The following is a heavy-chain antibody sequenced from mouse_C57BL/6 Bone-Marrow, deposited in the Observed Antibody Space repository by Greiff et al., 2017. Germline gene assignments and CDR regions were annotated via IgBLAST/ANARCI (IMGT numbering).Heavy chain of an antibody. V-gene: IGHV1-69*01. Sequence: VQLQQPGAELVMPGASVKLSCKASGYTFTSYWMHWVKQRPGQGLEWIGEIDPSDSYTNYNQTFKGKSTLTVDKSSSTAYMQLSSLTSEDSAVYYCAREAFFFYYAMDYWGQGTSVTVSS. J-gene: IGHJ4*01. CDR3: AREAFFFYYAMDY. CDR2: IDPSDSYT. CDR1: GYTFTSYW.